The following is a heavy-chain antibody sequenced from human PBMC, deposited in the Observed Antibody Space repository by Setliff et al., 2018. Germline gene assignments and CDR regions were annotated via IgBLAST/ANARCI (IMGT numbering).Heavy chain of an antibody. CDR1: GFTFSNYY. Sequence: GGSLRLSCAASGFTFSNYYMHWVRQAPGKGLVWVSRITSDGSSTTYADSVKGRFTISRDNAKNTLYLQMNSLRAEDTAVYYCAKDPGDSSGSFEYWGQGTPVTVSS. J-gene: IGHJ4*02. CDR2: ITSDGSST. CDR3: AKDPGDSSGSFEY. V-gene: IGHV3-74*01. D-gene: IGHD3-22*01.